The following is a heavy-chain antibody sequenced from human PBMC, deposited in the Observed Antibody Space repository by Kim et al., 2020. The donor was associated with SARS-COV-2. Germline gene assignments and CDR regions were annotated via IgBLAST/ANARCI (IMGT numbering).Heavy chain of an antibody. CDR1: GFSVSNNG. CDR2: IGSGGKT. CDR3: AKEFGGFGWYSVDV. D-gene: IGHD6-19*01. V-gene: IGHV3-23*01. J-gene: IGHJ4*02. Sequence: GGSLRLSCAASGFSVSNNGISWVRQAPGRGLEWVSAIGSGGKTYYADSVKGRFTISRDNSKNTLSLQMNSLSGEDTAVYYCAKEFGGFGWYSVDVWGQGALVTVSS.